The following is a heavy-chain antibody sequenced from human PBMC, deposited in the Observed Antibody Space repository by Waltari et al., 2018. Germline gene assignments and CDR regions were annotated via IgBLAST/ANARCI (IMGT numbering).Heavy chain of an antibody. CDR2: IYHSGST. D-gene: IGHD6-19*01. Sequence: QVQLQESGPGLVKPSETLSLTCAVSGYSISSGYYWGWIRQPPGKGLEWIGSIYHSGSTYYNPSLKSRVTISVDTSKNQFSLKLSSVTAADTAVYYCARENNIAVAGNFDYWGQGTLVTVSS. J-gene: IGHJ4*02. CDR1: GYSISSGYY. CDR3: ARENNIAVAGNFDY. V-gene: IGHV4-38-2*02.